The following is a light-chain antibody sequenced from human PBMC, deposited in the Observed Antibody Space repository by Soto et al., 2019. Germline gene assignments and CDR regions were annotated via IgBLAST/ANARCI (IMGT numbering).Light chain of an antibody. J-gene: IGLJ2*01. Sequence: QSVLTQPRSVSGSPGQSVTLSCTGTSSDVGGYNYVSWYQQHPGKAPKLMIYDVSKRPSGVPDRFSGSKSGNTASLTISGLQAEDEADYYCCSYAGSYAVVFGGGTKVTVL. CDR1: SSDVGGYNY. CDR2: DVS. CDR3: CSYAGSYAVV. V-gene: IGLV2-11*01.